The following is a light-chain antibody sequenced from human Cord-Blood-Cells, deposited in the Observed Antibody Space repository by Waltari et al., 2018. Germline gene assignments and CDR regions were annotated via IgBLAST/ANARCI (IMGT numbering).Light chain of an antibody. CDR2: EVS. V-gene: IGLV2-14*01. J-gene: IGLJ3*02. CDR3: SSYTSSSTWV. Sequence: QSALTQPASVSGSPGQSITISCTGTSSDVGGYNYVSWYQQHPGTAPKLMIYEVSNRPSGVSKRFSGSKSGNTASLTISGRRAEDEADYYCSSYTSSSTWVFGGGTKLTVL. CDR1: SSDVGGYNY.